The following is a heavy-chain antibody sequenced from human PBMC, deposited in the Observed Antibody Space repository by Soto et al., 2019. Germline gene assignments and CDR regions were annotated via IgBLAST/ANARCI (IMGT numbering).Heavy chain of an antibody. J-gene: IGHJ5*02. Sequence: SETLSLTCTDSGGSVSNSNYYWGWIRQSPGKGLEWIGSVYYRGRSYSKSSVKSRVTISVDTSKNQFSLNLNSVTASDTAVYYCVRGDHYCSSTSCYLFDPWGQGTLVTVSS. CDR2: VYYRGRS. D-gene: IGHD2-2*01. CDR1: GGSVSNSNYY. V-gene: IGHV4-39*01. CDR3: VRGDHYCSSTSCYLFDP.